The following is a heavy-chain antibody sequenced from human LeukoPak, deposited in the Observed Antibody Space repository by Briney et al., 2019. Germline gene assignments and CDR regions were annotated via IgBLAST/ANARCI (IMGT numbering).Heavy chain of an antibody. D-gene: IGHD3-3*01. CDR3: ARGSRFGTFDY. CDR2: IYYSGRT. J-gene: IGHJ4*02. V-gene: IGHV4-39*01. CDR1: GDSVSRSDSY. Sequence: PSETLSLTCSVSGDSVSRSDSYWDWIRQPPGKGLEWIGAIYYSGRTYYSPSLKSRVTMSVDPSNNQFSLKLSSVTAADTAVYYCARGSRFGTFDYWGQGTLVTVSS.